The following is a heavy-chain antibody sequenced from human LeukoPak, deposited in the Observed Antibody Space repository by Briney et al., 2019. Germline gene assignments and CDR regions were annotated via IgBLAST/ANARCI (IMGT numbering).Heavy chain of an antibody. V-gene: IGHV4-59*01. CDR2: VQYNGNT. Sequence: SETLSLTCTVSGGSISSYYWSWIRQPPGKGLEWIGYVQYNGNTNYNPSLKSRVTISVGTSKNQFSLKLSSVTAADTAVYYCARGLHLAAFDIWGQGTMVSVSS. D-gene: IGHD2-21*01. J-gene: IGHJ3*02. CDR1: GGSISSYY. CDR3: ARGLHLAAFDI.